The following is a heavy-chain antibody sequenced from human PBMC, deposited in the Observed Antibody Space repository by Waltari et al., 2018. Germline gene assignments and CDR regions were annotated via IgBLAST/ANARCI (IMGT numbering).Heavy chain of an antibody. D-gene: IGHD2-15*01. J-gene: IGHJ4*02. CDR1: GYIFTSYG. V-gene: IGHV1-18*01. CDR3: AKCSGGSCYLFPVFDY. CDR2: ISAYNGNT. Sequence: QVQLVQSGAEVKKPGASVKVSCKASGYIFTSYGISWVRQAPGQGLEWMGWISAYNGNTNYAQKLQGRVTMTTDTSTSTAYMELRSLRFDSTAVYYCAKCSGGSCYLFPVFDYWGQGTLVTVSS.